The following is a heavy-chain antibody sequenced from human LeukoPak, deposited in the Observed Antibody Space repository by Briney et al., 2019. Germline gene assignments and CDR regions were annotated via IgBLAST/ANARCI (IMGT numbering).Heavy chain of an antibody. Sequence: ASVKVSCKASGYTFTGYYMHWVRQAPGQGLEWMGWINPNSGGTNYAQKFQGRVTMTRDTSISTDYMELSTLRSDDTARYYGARTVELWFGELLPDYYYGMDVWGQGTTVTVSS. CDR3: ARTVELWFGELLPDYYYGMDV. J-gene: IGHJ6*02. CDR2: INPNSGGT. CDR1: GYTFTGYY. D-gene: IGHD3-10*01. V-gene: IGHV1-2*02.